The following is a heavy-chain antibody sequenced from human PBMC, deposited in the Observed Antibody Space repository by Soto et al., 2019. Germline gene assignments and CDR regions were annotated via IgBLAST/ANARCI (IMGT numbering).Heavy chain of an antibody. CDR3: ARDGSGSYYSFDY. J-gene: IGHJ4*02. D-gene: IGHD3-10*01. V-gene: IGHV3-33*01. CDR2: IWYDGSNK. Sequence: QVQLVESGGGVVQPGRSLRLSCAASGFTFSSYGMHWVRQAPGKGLEWVAVIWYDGSNKYYADSVKGRFTISRDNSKNTLYLQMNSLRAEDTAVYYCARDGSGSYYSFDYWGQGTLVTVSS. CDR1: GFTFSSYG.